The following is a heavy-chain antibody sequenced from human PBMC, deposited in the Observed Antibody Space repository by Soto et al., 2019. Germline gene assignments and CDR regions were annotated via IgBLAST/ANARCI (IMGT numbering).Heavy chain of an antibody. D-gene: IGHD3-22*01. CDR3: ARDYYETSVSIYIDYCMDV. CDR2: IHFDGSTF. CDR1: GFTFSRYW. J-gene: IGHJ6*02. Sequence: EVQLVESGGGLVQPGGSLRLSCAVSGFTFSRYWIHWVRQAPGKGPVWVARIHFDGSTFSYADSVRGRFTISRDNAKNSLYLQMKSRRVEDTAVSYCARDYYETSVSIYIDYCMDVRGQGTTVTVSS. V-gene: IGHV3-74*01.